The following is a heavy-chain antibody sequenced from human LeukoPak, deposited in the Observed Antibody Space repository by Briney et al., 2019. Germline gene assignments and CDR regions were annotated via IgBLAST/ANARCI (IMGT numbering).Heavy chain of an antibody. CDR1: GFTFSNAW. D-gene: IGHD3-10*01. J-gene: IGHJ4*02. CDR3: STGPTRISMIRGVVITDY. Sequence: KPGGFLRFSCAASGFTFSNAWMSWVRQAPGKGLEWVGRIKSKTDGGTTDYAAPVKGRFTISRDDPKNTLYLQMNRLKTEDTAVYYCSTGPTRISMIRGVVITDYWGQGNLVTVSS. CDR2: IKSKTDGGTT. V-gene: IGHV3-15*01.